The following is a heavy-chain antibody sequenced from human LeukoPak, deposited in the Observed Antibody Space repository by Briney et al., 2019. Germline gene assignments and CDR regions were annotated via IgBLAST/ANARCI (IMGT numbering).Heavy chain of an antibody. Sequence: ASVKVSCKASGYTFTDYYIHWVRQAPGQGLECMGWINPNSGGTNYAQKFQGRVTMTRDTSISTAYMELSRLRSDDTAVYYCVRGGSGSYFSWLDPWGQGTLVTVSS. CDR2: INPNSGGT. CDR3: VRGGSGSYFSWLDP. CDR1: GYTFTDYY. V-gene: IGHV1-2*02. J-gene: IGHJ5*02. D-gene: IGHD3-10*01.